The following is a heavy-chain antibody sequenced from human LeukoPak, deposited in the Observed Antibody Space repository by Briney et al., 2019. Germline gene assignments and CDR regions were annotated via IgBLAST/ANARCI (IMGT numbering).Heavy chain of an antibody. CDR3: ARRIAVAGPYFDY. D-gene: IGHD6-19*01. Sequence: GESLQISCKGSGYSFTSYWIGWVRQMPGKGLEWMGIIYPGDSDTRYSPSFQGQVTISADKSISTAYLQWSSLKASDTAMYYCARRIAVAGPYFDYWGQGTLVTVSS. J-gene: IGHJ4*02. CDR1: GYSFTSYW. V-gene: IGHV5-51*01. CDR2: IYPGDSDT.